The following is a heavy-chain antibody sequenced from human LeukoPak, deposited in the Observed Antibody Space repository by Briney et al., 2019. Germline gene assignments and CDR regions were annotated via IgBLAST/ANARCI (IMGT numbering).Heavy chain of an antibody. D-gene: IGHD5-24*01. CDR2: IIPKSGGT. Sequence: GASVKVSCKASGYTFTGCYMDWVRQAPGQGKEWMGGIIPKSGGTRYERKFQGRVTMTRDTSITTAYIEVSRLRSDDTAVYYFAMSSRGLDAFDIWGQGTMVTVSS. J-gene: IGHJ3*02. CDR1: GYTFTGCY. CDR3: AMSSRGLDAFDI. V-gene: IGHV1-2*02.